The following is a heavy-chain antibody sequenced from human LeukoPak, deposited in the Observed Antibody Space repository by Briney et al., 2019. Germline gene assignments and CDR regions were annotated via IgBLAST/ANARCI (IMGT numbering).Heavy chain of an antibody. V-gene: IGHV1-8*02. J-gene: IGHJ4*02. CDR2: MNPNSGYT. CDR3: ARDFHSGGGYDF. D-gene: IGHD2-15*01. Sequence: ASVKVSCKASGGTFSSYAISWVRQATGQGLEWMGWMNPNSGYTGYAQKFQGRVTLTRSTSISTAYMELSSLTPDDTAVYYCARDFHSGGGYDFWGQGTLVTVSS. CDR1: GGTFSSYA.